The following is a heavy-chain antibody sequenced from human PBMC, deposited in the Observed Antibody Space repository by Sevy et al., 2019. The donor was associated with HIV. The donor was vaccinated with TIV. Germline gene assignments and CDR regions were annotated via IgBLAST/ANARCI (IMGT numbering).Heavy chain of an antibody. V-gene: IGHV3-21*01. D-gene: IGHD3-10*01. CDR1: GFTFSTYT. Sequence: GGSLRLSCAASGFTFSTYTMNWVRQAPGKGLEWVSSISSSSNYIYYADSLKGRFTISRDNAKNSVYLQMNSLGAEDTAVYYCARPYGSGSWEAFDIWGQGTMVTVSS. CDR3: ARPYGSGSWEAFDI. J-gene: IGHJ3*02. CDR2: ISSSSNYI.